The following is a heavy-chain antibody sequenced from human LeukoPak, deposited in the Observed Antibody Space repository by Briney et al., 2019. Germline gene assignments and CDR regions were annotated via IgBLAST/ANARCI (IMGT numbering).Heavy chain of an antibody. D-gene: IGHD3-22*01. Sequence: ASVKVSCKASGYTFTSYDINWVRQATGQGLEWMGWMNPNSGNTGYAQKFQGRVTMTRNTSISTAYMELSSLRSEDTAVYYCASSLFDSSGDYYYYGMDVWGQGTTVTVSS. CDR3: ASSLFDSSGDYYYYGMDV. CDR1: GYTFTSYD. V-gene: IGHV1-8*01. J-gene: IGHJ6*02. CDR2: MNPNSGNT.